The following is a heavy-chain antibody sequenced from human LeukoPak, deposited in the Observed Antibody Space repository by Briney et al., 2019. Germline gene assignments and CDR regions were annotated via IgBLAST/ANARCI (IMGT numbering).Heavy chain of an antibody. V-gene: IGHV4-31*03. D-gene: IGHD3-10*02. CDR1: GGSISSGGYY. Sequence: SETLSLTCTVSGGSISSGGYYWSWIRQHPGKGLEWIGYTYYSGSTYYNPSLKSRVTISVDTSKNQFSLKLSSVTAADTAVYYCVRVMLGTPNWFDPWGQGTLVTVSS. J-gene: IGHJ5*02. CDR3: VRVMLGTPNWFDP. CDR2: TYYSGST.